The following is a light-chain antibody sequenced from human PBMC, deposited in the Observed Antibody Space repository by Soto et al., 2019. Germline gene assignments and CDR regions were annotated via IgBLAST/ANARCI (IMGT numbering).Light chain of an antibody. CDR1: QDISNY. J-gene: IGKJ2*01. V-gene: IGKV1-33*01. CDR3: QQYDNLPPYT. CDR2: DAS. Sequence: DIQMTQSPSSLSASVGDRVTITCPASQDISNYLNRYQQKPGKAPKLLIYDASNMETVVPSRFSGSGSGTDFTFTISSLQPEDIATYYCQQYDNLPPYTFGQGTKLEIK.